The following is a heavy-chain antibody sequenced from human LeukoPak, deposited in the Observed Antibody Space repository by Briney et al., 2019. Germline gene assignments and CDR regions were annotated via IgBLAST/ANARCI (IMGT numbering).Heavy chain of an antibody. CDR2: IYYSGST. D-gene: IGHD3-9*01. CDR1: GGSISSSSYY. CDR3: ARLLYYDILTGYSTSDY. J-gene: IGHJ4*02. V-gene: IGHV4-39*01. Sequence: PSETLSLTCTVSGGSISSSSYYWGWIRQPPGKGLEWIGSIYYSGSTYYNPSLKSRVTISVDTSKNQFSLKLSSVTAADTAVYYCARLLYYDILTGYSTSDYWGQGTLATVSS.